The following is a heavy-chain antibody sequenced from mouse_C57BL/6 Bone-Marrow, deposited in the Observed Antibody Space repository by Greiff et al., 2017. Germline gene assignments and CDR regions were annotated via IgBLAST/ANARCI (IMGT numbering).Heavy chain of an antibody. CDR2: INYDGSST. Sequence: EVQLVESEGGLVQPGSSMKLSCTASGFTFSDYYMAWVRQVPEKGLEWVANINYDGSSTYYLDSLKSRFIISRDNAKNILYLQMSSLKSEDTATYYCARNEDSNYYYAMDYWGQGTSVTVSS. CDR1: GFTFSDYY. V-gene: IGHV5-16*01. J-gene: IGHJ4*01. CDR3: ARNEDSNYYYAMDY. D-gene: IGHD2-5*01.